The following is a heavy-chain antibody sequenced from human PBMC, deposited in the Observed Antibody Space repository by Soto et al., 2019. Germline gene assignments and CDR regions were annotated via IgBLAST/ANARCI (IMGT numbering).Heavy chain of an antibody. CDR2: IYYRGGT. V-gene: IGHV4-59*01. J-gene: IGHJ4*02. Sequence: SETLSLPCTVSGGSISSYYWSWVRPPPGKGLEVIGYIYYRGGTNYSPSLKSRVTISVDTSKNQFSLKLSSVTAADTAVYYCARFPRGYSYGNFDYWGQGTLVTVPS. CDR1: GGSISSYY. D-gene: IGHD5-18*01. CDR3: ARFPRGYSYGNFDY.